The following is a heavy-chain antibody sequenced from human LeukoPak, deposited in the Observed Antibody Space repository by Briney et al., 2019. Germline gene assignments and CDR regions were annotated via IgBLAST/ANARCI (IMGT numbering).Heavy chain of an antibody. V-gene: IGHV4-59*01. D-gene: IGHD6-19*01. CDR1: GGSISSYY. Sequence: SEPLSLTCTVSGGSISSYYWSWIRQPPGKGLEWIGYIYYSGSTNYNPSLKSRVTISVDTSKNQFSLKLTSVTAADTAVYYCARDGDSGWLDYWGQGTLVTVSS. CDR3: ARDGDSGWLDY. CDR2: IYYSGST. J-gene: IGHJ4*02.